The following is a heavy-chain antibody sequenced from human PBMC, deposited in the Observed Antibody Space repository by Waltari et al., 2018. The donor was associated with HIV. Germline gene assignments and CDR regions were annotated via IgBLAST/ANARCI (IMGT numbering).Heavy chain of an antibody. J-gene: IGHJ4*02. V-gene: IGHV3-21*01. CDR3: ARDRQGTVTKDFDY. D-gene: IGHD4-17*01. Sequence: EVQLVESGGGLVKPGGSLRLSCAASGFTFSSYSMNWVRQAPGKGLWWVASMSSSSTFIYYADSVKVRFTISRDNAKNSLYLQMNSLRAEDTAVYYCARDRQGTVTKDFDYWGQGTLVTVSS. CDR2: MSSSSTFI. CDR1: GFTFSSYS.